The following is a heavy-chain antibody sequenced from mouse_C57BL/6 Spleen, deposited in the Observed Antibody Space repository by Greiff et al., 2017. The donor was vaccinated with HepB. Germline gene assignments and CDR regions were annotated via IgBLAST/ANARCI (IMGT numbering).Heavy chain of an antibody. CDR1: GFTFSSYA. D-gene: IGHD2-1*01. J-gene: IGHJ3*01. V-gene: IGHV5-4*03. Sequence: EVKLVESGGGLVKPGGSLKLSCAASGFTFSSYAMSWVRQTPEKRLEWVATISDGGSNTYYTDNVKGRFTISRDNAKNNLYLQMSHLKSDDTAMYYCAGLYYGNSWFAYWGQGTLVTVSS. CDR2: ISDGGSNT. CDR3: AGLYYGNSWFAY.